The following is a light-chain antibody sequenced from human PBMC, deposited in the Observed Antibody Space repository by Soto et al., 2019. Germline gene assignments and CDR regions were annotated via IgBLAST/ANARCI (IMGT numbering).Light chain of an antibody. CDR1: SGHSNYA. Sequence: QSVLTQSPSASASLGASVKLTCTLSSGHSNYAIAWHQQQSGKGPRYFMKVNSDGSHNKGDGIPDRFSGSSSGAERYLTISSLQSEDEADYYCQTWGTGIWVFGGGTQLTVL. CDR3: QTWGTGIWV. CDR2: VNSDGSH. V-gene: IGLV4-69*01. J-gene: IGLJ3*02.